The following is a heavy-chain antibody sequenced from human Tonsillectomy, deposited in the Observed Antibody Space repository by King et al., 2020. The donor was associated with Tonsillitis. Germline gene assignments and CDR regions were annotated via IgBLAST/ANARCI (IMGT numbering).Heavy chain of an antibody. J-gene: IGHJ4*02. V-gene: IGHV3-64*01. CDR3: ARKGYSGSYYFDY. D-gene: IGHD1-26*01. CDR1: GFTFSSYA. CDR2: ISSNGGST. Sequence: VQLVESGGGLVQPGGSLRLSCAASGFTFSSYAMHWFRQAPGKGLDYVSAISSNGGSTYYANSVKGKFTISRDNSKNTLYLQMGSLRAEDMAVYYCARKGYSGSYYFDYWGQGTLVTVSS.